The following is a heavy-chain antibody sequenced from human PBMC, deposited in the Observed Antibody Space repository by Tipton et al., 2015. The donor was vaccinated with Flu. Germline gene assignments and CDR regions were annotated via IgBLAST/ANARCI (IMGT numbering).Heavy chain of an antibody. V-gene: IGHV4-4*07. CDR2: IYTSGST. CDR1: GGSISSYY. D-gene: IGHD6-19*01. J-gene: IGHJ4*02. Sequence: LRLSCTVSGGSISSYYWTWIRQPAGKGLEWIGRIYTSGSTKYNPSLKSRVTMSVDTSKNHFSLKLSSVTAADTAVYYCARLYKSGGTWGQGTQVTVSP. CDR3: ARLYKSGGT.